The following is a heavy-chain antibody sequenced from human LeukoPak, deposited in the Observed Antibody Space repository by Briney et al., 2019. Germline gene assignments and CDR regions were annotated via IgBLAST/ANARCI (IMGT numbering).Heavy chain of an antibody. CDR3: TRVRQGSQSDS. CDR1: GGSISSGNYH. CDR2: IHHSGNA. V-gene: IGHV4-39*07. J-gene: IGHJ4*02. Sequence: PSETLSLTCPASGGSISSGNYHGAWFRQPQGRGLECIGSIHHSGNAYYNSSLESRVTISVDMSKNQFSLQLRSVTAADTAVYYCTRVRQGSQSDSWGQGTLVSVSS.